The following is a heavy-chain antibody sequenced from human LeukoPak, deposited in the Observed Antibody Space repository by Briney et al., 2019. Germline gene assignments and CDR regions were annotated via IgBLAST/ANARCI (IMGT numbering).Heavy chain of an antibody. Sequence: PGGSLRLSCAASGFTISNFGMHWVRQAPGKGLEWVAFLRYDGSNKYYADSVKGRFSISRDNSDNTLYLQMNSLRLEDTAVYYCALIAARTSLDSWGQGTLVTVSS. CDR1: GFTISNFG. J-gene: IGHJ4*02. CDR2: LRYDGSNK. CDR3: ALIAARTSLDS. D-gene: IGHD6-6*01. V-gene: IGHV3-30*02.